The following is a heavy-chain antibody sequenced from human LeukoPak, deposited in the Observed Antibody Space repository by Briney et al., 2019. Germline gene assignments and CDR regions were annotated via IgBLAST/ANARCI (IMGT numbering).Heavy chain of an antibody. V-gene: IGHV3-74*01. Sequence: SRINSDGSSTSYADSVKGRFTISRDNAKNTLYLQMNSLRAEDTAVYYCASPPSGWTSGYWGQGTLVTVSS. J-gene: IGHJ4*02. CDR3: ASPPSGWTSGY. D-gene: IGHD2-15*01. CDR2: INSDGSST.